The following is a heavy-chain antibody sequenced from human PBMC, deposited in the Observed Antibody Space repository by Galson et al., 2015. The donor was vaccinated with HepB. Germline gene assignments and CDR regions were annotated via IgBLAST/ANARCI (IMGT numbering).Heavy chain of an antibody. J-gene: IGHJ4*02. V-gene: IGHV3-30*04. CDR3: ASDNTYYDILTGYYFDY. CDR2: ISYDGSNK. Sequence: SLRLSCAASGFTFSSYAMHWVRQAPGKGLEWVAVISYDGSNKYYADSVKGRFTISRDNSKNTLYLQMNSLRAEDTAVYYCASDNTYYDILTGYYFDYWGQGTLVTVSS. D-gene: IGHD3-9*01. CDR1: GFTFSSYA.